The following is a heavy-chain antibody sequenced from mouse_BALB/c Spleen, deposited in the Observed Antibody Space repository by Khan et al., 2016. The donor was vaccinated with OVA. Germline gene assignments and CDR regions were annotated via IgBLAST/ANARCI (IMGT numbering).Heavy chain of an antibody. Sequence: QVQLKESGPGLVAPSQSLSITCTVSGFSLTDHGVSWIRQPPGKGLEWLGVIWGGGSTYYNSVLKSRLNISKDNSKTQAFLKMNSLQTDDTAMYYCAKQIWSPYYGMDYWGQGTSVTVSS. CDR2: IWGGGST. CDR3: AKQIWSPYYGMDY. V-gene: IGHV2-6-5*01. J-gene: IGHJ4*01. CDR1: GFSLTDHG. D-gene: IGHD1-1*02.